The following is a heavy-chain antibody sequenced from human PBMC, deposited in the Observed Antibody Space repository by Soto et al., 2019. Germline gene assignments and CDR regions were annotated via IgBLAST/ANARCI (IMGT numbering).Heavy chain of an antibody. D-gene: IGHD6-13*01. CDR2: ISSSSSYI. V-gene: IGHV3-21*01. J-gene: IGHJ4*02. CDR1: GFTFSSYS. Sequence: EVQLVESGGGLVKPGGSLRLSCAASGFTFSSYSMNWVRQAPGKGLEWVSSISSSSSYIYYADSVKGRFTISRDNAKNSLYRQMNSLRAEDTAVYYCAREERGYSSSWYDTFDYWGQGTLVTVSS. CDR3: AREERGYSSSWYDTFDY.